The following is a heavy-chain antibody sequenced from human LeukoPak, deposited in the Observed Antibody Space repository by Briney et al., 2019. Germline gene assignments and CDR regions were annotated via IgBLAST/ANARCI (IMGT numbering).Heavy chain of an antibody. CDR3: AREGDGFDI. CDR1: GFTFSRYR. V-gene: IGHV3-7*01. CDR2: IKQDVGDE. Sequence: PGGSLRLSCAGSGFTFSRYRISWVRGAPGKGQEWVASIKQDVGDEYYGDSVKGRFIISRDNGKNSLFLQMNSLRAEDTAVYYCAREGDGFDIWVQGTMVTVYS. J-gene: IGHJ3*02.